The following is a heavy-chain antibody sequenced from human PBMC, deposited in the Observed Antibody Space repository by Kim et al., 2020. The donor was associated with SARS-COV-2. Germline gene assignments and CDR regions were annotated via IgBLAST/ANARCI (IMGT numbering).Heavy chain of an antibody. CDR3: AREAGEGVWNYYYYYGMDV. CDR2: ISSSGSTI. V-gene: IGHV3-11*01. D-gene: IGHD2-21*01. Sequence: GGSLRLSCAASGFTFSDYYMSWIRQAPGKGLEWVSYISSSGSTIYYADSVKGRFTISRDNAKNSLYLQMNSLRAEDTAVYYCAREAGEGVWNYYYYYGMDVWGQGTTVTVSS. CDR1: GFTFSDYY. J-gene: IGHJ6*02.